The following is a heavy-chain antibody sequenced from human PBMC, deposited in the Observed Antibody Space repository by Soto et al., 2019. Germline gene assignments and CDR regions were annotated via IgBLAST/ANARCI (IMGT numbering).Heavy chain of an antibody. J-gene: IGHJ4*02. V-gene: IGHV4-61*01. D-gene: IGHD6-13*01. CDR3: ARGGSIAAAVVDY. Sequence: QVQLQESGPGLVKPSETLSLTCTVSGGSVSSGSHYWSWIRQPPGKGLEWIGYIYHTGSTNYSPSINSRVTLAVDMSKNQFSLKLNSVTAADTAVYYCARGGSIAAAVVDYWGQGTLVTVSS. CDR2: IYHTGST. CDR1: GGSVSSGSHY.